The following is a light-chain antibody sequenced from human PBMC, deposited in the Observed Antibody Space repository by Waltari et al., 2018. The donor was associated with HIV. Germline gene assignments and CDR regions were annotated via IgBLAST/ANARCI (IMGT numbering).Light chain of an antibody. CDR2: VNTHGTH. CDR1: GEYSSYG. V-gene: IGLV4-69*01. Sequence: QLVVTQSPSVSAPLGASVKLTCTLSGEYSSYGIAWHQQQTERGPRYFMTVNTHGTHTTSAGILARFFGSSSGTERYLTIASLQSEDEAVYYCQTWGPGIGVFGRGTQLTVL. CDR3: QTWGPGIGV. J-gene: IGLJ3*02.